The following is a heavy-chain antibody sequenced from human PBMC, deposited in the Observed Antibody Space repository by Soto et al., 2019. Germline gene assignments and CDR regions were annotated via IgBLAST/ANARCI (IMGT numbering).Heavy chain of an antibody. D-gene: IGHD5-18*01. CDR3: ARARWIQLWTSGSYGMDV. V-gene: IGHV1-2*04. CDR2: INPNSGGT. Sequence: ASVKVSCKASGYTFTGYYMHWVRQAPGQGLEWMGWINPNSGGTNYAQKFQGWVTMTRDTSISTAYMELSRLRSDDTAVYYCARARWIQLWTSGSYGMDVWGQGTTVTVSS. CDR1: GYTFTGYY. J-gene: IGHJ6*02.